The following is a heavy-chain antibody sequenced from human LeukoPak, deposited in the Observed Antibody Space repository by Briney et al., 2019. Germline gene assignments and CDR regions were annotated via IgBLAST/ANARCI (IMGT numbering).Heavy chain of an antibody. J-gene: IGHJ4*02. CDR1: GDSVSSTRAA. D-gene: IGHD5/OR15-5a*01. V-gene: IGHV6-1*01. CDR2: TYYRSKWFY. CDR3: ARDRYIVSTAYFDS. Sequence: SQTLSLTCGISGDSVSSTRAAWTWIRQSPSRGLDWLGRTYYRSKWFYDYPVSVRGRIAINPDTSKNQFSLQLNSVTPEDTAVYYCARDRYIVSTAYFDSWGQGTLVTVSS.